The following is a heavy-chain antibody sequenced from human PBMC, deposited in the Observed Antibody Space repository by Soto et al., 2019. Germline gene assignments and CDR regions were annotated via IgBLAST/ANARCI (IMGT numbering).Heavy chain of an antibody. V-gene: IGHV4-39*01. D-gene: IGHD6-13*01. CDR2: IYGTGNT. J-gene: IGHJ6*02. CDR1: GGSITSSFY. Sequence: QLQLQESGPGLVKPSETLSLSCTVSGGSITSSFYWGWIRQPPGKGLEWIGSIYGTGNTYYNPSLTGRVTISADTSTIQFSLNLISVTAADTAVYYCRSSSRYSTDVWGQGATVTVSS. CDR3: RSSSRYSTDV.